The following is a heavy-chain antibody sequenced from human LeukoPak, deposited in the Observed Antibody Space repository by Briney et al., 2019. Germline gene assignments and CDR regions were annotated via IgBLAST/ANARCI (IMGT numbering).Heavy chain of an antibody. D-gene: IGHD6-13*01. CDR2: INPNSGGT. Sequence: ASVKVSCKASGYTFTGYYMHWVRQAPGQGLEWMGWINPNSGGTNYAQKFQGRDTMTRDTSISTAYMELSRLRSDDTAVYYCARDVSSSWYLNAFDIWGQGTMVTVSS. V-gene: IGHV1-2*02. J-gene: IGHJ3*02. CDR1: GYTFTGYY. CDR3: ARDVSSSWYLNAFDI.